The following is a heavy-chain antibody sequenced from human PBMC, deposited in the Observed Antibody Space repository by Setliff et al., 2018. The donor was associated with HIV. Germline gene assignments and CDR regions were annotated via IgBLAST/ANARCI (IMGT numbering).Heavy chain of an antibody. CDR2: IIPTFTRA. Sequence: SVKVSCKASGGTFGRFGISWVRQAPGQGLEWMGGIIPTFTRANYAQKFQARVIITTDKSTSTAFMELTSLTSEDTAVYYCARSVHSKNIRGEYYFDYWGQGTLVTVSS. J-gene: IGHJ4*02. CDR1: GGTFGRFG. V-gene: IGHV1-69*05. CDR3: ARSVHSKNIRGEYYFDY. D-gene: IGHD3-16*01.